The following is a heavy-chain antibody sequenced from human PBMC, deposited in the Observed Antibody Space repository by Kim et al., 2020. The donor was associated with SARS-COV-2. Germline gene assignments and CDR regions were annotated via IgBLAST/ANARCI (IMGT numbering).Heavy chain of an antibody. CDR3: AREGLGYFDY. D-gene: IGHD6-19*01. CDR1: GYSISSGYY. CDR2: IYHSGST. V-gene: IGHV4-38-2*02. Sequence: SETLSLTCTVSGYSISSGYYWGWIRQPPGKGLEWIGSIYHSGSTYYNPSLKSRVTISVDTSKNQFSLKLSSVTAADTAVYYCAREGLGYFDYWGQGTLVTVSS. J-gene: IGHJ4*02.